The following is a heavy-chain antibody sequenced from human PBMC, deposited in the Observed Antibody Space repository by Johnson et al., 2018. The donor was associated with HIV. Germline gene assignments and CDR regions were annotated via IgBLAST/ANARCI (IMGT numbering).Heavy chain of an antibody. CDR2: ISYDGSNK. D-gene: IGHD3-16*01. J-gene: IGHJ3*02. CDR3: AKDIAVPREFGPGNAFDI. Sequence: QVQLVESGGGVVQPGRSLRLSCAASGFTFTSYAMHWVRQAPGKGLDWVTVISYDGSNKYYADSVKGRFTISRDNSKNTLYLQMNSLRAEDTAVYYCAKDIAVPREFGPGNAFDIWGQGTMVTVSS. V-gene: IGHV3-30-3*01. CDR1: GFTFTSYA.